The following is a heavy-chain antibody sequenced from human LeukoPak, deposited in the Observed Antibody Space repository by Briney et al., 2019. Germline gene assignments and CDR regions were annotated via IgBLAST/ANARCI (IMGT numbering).Heavy chain of an antibody. CDR1: GYTLTELS. D-gene: IGHD6-13*01. CDR2: FDPEDGET. V-gene: IGHV1-24*01. J-gene: IGHJ4*02. Sequence: ASVKVSCKVSGYTLTELSMHWVRQAPGKGLEWMGGFDPEDGETIYAQKFQGRVTMTADTSTSTAYMELRSLRSDDTAVYYCARVANPIAAAGTHWGQGTLVTVST. CDR3: ARVANPIAAAGTH.